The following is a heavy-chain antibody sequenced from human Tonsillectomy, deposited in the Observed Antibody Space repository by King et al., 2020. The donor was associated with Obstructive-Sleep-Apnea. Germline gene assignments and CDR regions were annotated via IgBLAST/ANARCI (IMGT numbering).Heavy chain of an antibody. CDR3: ARDGTGSGSLYGMDV. D-gene: IGHD1-26*01. J-gene: IGHJ6*02. CDR2: VSAYNGDR. CDR1: GYIFNSYS. Sequence: QLVQSGAEVKKPGASVKVSCKASGYIFNSYSISWVRQAPGQGLEWMGWVSAYNGDRNYAQKLQGRGTMTTDTYTSTGYMELRSLRSDDTAVYYCARDGTGSGSLYGMDVWGQGTTVTVSS. V-gene: IGHV1-18*01.